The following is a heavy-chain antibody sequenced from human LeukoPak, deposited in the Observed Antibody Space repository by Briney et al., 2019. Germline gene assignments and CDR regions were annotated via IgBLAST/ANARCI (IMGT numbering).Heavy chain of an antibody. CDR3: ARGPLGSYYYDSSGTHREYFQH. Sequence: SETLSLTCAVYGVSFSGYYWSWIRQPPGKGLEWIGEINHSGSTNYNPSLKSRVTISVDTSKNQFSLKLSSVTAADTAVYYCARGPLGSYYYDSSGTHREYFQHWGQGTLVTVSS. D-gene: IGHD3-22*01. CDR1: GVSFSGYY. V-gene: IGHV4-34*01. CDR2: INHSGST. J-gene: IGHJ1*01.